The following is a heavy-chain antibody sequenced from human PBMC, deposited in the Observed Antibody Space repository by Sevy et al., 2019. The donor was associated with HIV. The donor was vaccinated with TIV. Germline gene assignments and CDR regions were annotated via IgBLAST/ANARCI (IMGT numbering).Heavy chain of an antibody. Sequence: GGSLRLSCAASGFSFSIYSMNWVHQAPGKGLEWVSYMSNTGGTIHYADSVKGRFTISRDNAKNSLYLQMNSLRAEDTAVYYCASQRGGYERLYYFDYWGQGTLVTVSS. CDR2: MSNTGGTI. D-gene: IGHD5-12*01. J-gene: IGHJ4*02. CDR1: GFSFSIYS. V-gene: IGHV3-48*01. CDR3: ASQRGGYERLYYFDY.